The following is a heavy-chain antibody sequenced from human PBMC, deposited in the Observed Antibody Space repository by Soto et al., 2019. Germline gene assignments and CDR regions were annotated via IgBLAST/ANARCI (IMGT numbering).Heavy chain of an antibody. V-gene: IGHV3-23*01. D-gene: IGHD6-13*01. CDR2: ISAEGGLI. J-gene: IGHJ4*02. Sequence: GGSLRLSCAASGFTFSNHAMSWVRQAPGKGLEWVSGISAEGGLIYYADSVKGRFNMSRDNSKNTLYLQMSSLRAEDTAVYFCAKPRGTGAAAKNVDFWGQGTLVIVSS. CDR3: AKPRGTGAAAKNVDF. CDR1: GFTFSNHA.